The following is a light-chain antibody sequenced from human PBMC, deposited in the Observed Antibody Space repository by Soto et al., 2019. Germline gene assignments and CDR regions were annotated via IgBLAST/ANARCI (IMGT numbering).Light chain of an antibody. CDR2: AAS. CDR3: QQYYSYPIT. V-gene: IGKV1-8*01. Sequence: IVMTQSPSSFSASTGDRVTITCRASQGISSYLAWYQQKPGKAPKLLIYAASTLQSGVPSRLSGSGSGTDFTLTISCLQSEDFATYYCQQYYSYPITFGQGTRLEIK. CDR1: QGISSY. J-gene: IGKJ5*01.